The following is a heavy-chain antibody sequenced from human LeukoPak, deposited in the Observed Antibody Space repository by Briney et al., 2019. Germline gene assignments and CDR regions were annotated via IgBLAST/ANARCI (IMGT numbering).Heavy chain of an antibody. J-gene: IGHJ2*01. CDR1: GFTVSSNH. D-gene: IGHD3-16*01. Sequence: GGPLRLSCAASGFTVSSNHMSWVRQAPGKGLEWVTVIYSGGSTYYADSVKGRFNISRDNSKKTLCLQMDSLRAEDTAVYYCAREGGVGGPRYFDLWGRGTLVTVSS. CDR3: AREGGVGGPRYFDL. CDR2: IYSGGST. V-gene: IGHV3-53*01.